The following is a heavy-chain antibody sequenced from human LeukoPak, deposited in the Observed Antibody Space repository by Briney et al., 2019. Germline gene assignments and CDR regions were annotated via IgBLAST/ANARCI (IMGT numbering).Heavy chain of an antibody. CDR3: AREFSSGWTHFDY. J-gene: IGHJ4*02. CDR2: INGDGSST. D-gene: IGHD6-19*01. Sequence: GGSLRLSCAAAGFTFSNYWMHWVRQAPGKGLVWVSRINGDGSSTTYADSVKGRFTISRGNAKNTLYLQVNSLRAEDTAVYYCAREFSSGWTHFDYWGQGTLVTVSS. CDR1: GFTFSNYW. V-gene: IGHV3-74*03.